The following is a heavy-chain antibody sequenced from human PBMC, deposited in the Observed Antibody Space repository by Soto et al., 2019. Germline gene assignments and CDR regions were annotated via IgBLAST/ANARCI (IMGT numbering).Heavy chain of an antibody. D-gene: IGHD3-22*01. CDR2: ISAYNGNT. CDR3: ARDRPYYYDSSGYSFDY. Sequence: ASAKFGSKSCGDRLYIDGIGVVRQAPEQVLEWMGWISAYNGNTNYAQKLQGRVTMTTETSTSTAYMELRSLRSADTAVYYCARDRPYYYDSSGYSFDYWGRGTLVSVPS. CDR1: GDRLYIDG. J-gene: IGHJ4*02. V-gene: IGHV1-18*04.